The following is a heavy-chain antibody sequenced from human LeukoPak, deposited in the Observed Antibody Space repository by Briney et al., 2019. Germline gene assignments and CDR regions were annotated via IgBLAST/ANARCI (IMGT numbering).Heavy chain of an antibody. CDR1: GFTFSSYW. CDR2: VNSDGSST. CDR3: ARDQRYCSSTSCPKNYYYYYGMDV. J-gene: IGHJ6*04. D-gene: IGHD2-2*01. Sequence: GGSLRLSCAASGFTFSSYWMHWVRQAPGRGLVGVSRVNSDGSSTRYADSVKGRFTISRDNAKNTLYLQMNSLRAEDTAVYYCARDQRYCSSTSCPKNYYYYYGMDVWGKGTTVTVSS. V-gene: IGHV3-74*01.